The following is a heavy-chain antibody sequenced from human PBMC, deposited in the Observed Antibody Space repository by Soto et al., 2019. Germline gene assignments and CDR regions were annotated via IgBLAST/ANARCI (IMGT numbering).Heavy chain of an antibody. CDR1: VFTFSSYG. V-gene: IGHV3-30*18. Sequence: GGSLRLCCAASVFTFSSYGMHWFRQAPGKGLEWVAVISYDGSNKYYADSVKGRFTISRDNSKNTLYLQMNSLRAEDTAVYYCAKENRRWGYSYGPDRYFDYWGQGTLVTVT. CDR2: ISYDGSNK. D-gene: IGHD5-18*01. CDR3: AKENRRWGYSYGPDRYFDY. J-gene: IGHJ4*02.